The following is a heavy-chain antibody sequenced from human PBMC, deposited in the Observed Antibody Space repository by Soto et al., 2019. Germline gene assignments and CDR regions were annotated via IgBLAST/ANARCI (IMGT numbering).Heavy chain of an antibody. CDR1: GGSFSGYY. J-gene: IGHJ4*02. CDR2: INHSGST. V-gene: IGHV4-34*01. CDR3: ARTYVDTAMVVDY. Sequence: SETLSLTCAVYGGSFSGYYWSWIRQPPGKGLEWIGEINHSGSTNYNPSLKSRVTISVDTSKNQFSLKLSSVTAADTAVYYCARTYVDTAMVVDYWGQGTPVT. D-gene: IGHD5-18*01.